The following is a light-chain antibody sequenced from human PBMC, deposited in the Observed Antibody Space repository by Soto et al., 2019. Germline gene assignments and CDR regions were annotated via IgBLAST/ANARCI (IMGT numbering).Light chain of an antibody. V-gene: IGKV1-39*01. J-gene: IGKJ5*01. CDR3: QQSYSTPPIS. CDR1: QSISSY. CDR2: AAS. Sequence: DIPMTPSPSSLSASVGDRVTITCRASQSISSYLNWYHQKPGKAPKLLIYAASSLQSGVPSRFSGIGSRTDFSLTSSSLQPEDFATYYCQQSYSTPPISFGQGTRLEIK.